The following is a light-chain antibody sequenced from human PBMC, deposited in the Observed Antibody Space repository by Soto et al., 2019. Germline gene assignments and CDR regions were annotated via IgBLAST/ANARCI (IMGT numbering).Light chain of an antibody. CDR1: QSISRW. CDR3: QQTTNFPLT. J-gene: IGKJ5*01. Sequence: DGHMTQSPSTLSATGGDRDTIPCRSSQSISRWLAWYQEKPGKAPKLLIYKASTLKSGVPSRFSGSGSGTEFTLTITSLQPEDFATYYCQQTTNFPLTFGLGTRPEI. V-gene: IGKV1-5*03. CDR2: KAS.